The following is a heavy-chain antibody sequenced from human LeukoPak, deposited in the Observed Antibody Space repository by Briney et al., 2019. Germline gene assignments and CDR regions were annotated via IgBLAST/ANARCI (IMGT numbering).Heavy chain of an antibody. J-gene: IGHJ6*02. CDR3: ARDIGLGMGYYYYGMDV. CDR1: GYTFTGYY. Sequence: AASVKVSCKASGYTFTGYYMHWVRQAPGQGLEWVGWISPTSSGTNYAQKFQGRVTMTRDTSISTAYMELSSLTSDDTAVYFCARDIGLGMGYYYYGMDVWGQGTTVTVSS. V-gene: IGHV1-2*02. D-gene: IGHD7-27*01. CDR2: ISPTSSGT.